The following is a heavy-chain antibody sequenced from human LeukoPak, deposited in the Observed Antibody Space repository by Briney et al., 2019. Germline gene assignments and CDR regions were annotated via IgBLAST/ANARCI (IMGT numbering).Heavy chain of an antibody. V-gene: IGHV5-51*01. CDR2: IYPGDSDT. J-gene: IGHJ4*02. Sequence: GESLKISCEGSGYIFTSYWIGWVRQTAGKGLEWMGIIYPGDSDTRYSPSFQGQVTISADKSISTAYLQWNSLKASDTAMYYCVRQGSSNWYKHLDYWGQGTLVTVSS. CDR3: VRQGSSNWYKHLDY. CDR1: GYIFTSYW. D-gene: IGHD6-13*01.